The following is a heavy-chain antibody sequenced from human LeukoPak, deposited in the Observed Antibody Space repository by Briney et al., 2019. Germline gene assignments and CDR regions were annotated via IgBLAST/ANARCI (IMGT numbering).Heavy chain of an antibody. CDR1: GFTFSSYW. Sequence: GGSLRLSCAVSGFTFSSYWVSWVRQAPGKGLEWVANMPPDGNEKYYMDSVRGRFTISRDNAKNSLYLQMNSLRVEDTAVYSCARSPASGTAIGYWGQGTLVTVSS. D-gene: IGHD1-1*01. CDR3: ARSPASGTAIGY. CDR2: MPPDGNEK. J-gene: IGHJ4*02. V-gene: IGHV3-7*01.